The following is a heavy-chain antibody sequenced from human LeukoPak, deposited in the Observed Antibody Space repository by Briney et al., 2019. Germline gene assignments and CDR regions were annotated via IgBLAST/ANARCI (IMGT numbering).Heavy chain of an antibody. CDR2: IYTSGST. J-gene: IGHJ5*02. CDR3: ARGPLTVTRGFDP. Sequence: SETLSLTCTVSGGSINNYWSWIRQPAGKGLEWIGRIYTSGSTHYNPSLKSRVTMSVDTSKNQFSLKLSSVTAADTAVYYCARGPLTVTRGFDPWGQGTLVTVSS. D-gene: IGHD4-17*01. V-gene: IGHV4-4*07. CDR1: GGSINNY.